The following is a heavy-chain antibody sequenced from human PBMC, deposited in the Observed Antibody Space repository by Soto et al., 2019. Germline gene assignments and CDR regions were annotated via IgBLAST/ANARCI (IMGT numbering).Heavy chain of an antibody. V-gene: IGHV4-34*01. Sequence: SETLSLTCAVYGGSFSGYYWSWIRQPPGKGLEWIGEINHSGSTNYTPSLKSRVTISVDTSKNQFSLKLSCVTAADTAVYYCARDLLTGDRRAFDIWGQGTMVTVSS. CDR1: GGSFSGYY. J-gene: IGHJ3*02. CDR3: ARDLLTGDRRAFDI. D-gene: IGHD7-27*01. CDR2: INHSGST.